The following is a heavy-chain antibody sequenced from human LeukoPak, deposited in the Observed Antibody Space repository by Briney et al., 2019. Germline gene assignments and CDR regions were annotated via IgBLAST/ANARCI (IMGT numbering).Heavy chain of an antibody. CDR1: GYTFTSYD. V-gene: IGHV1-8*01. CDR3: ARGDFIAVAGTDYYYGMDV. D-gene: IGHD6-19*01. CDR2: MNPNSGNT. J-gene: IGHJ6*02. Sequence: ASVKVSCKASGYTFTSYDINWVRQATGQGLEWMGWMNPNSGNTGYAQKVQGRVTMTRNTSISTAYMELSSLRSEDTAVYYCARGDFIAVAGTDYYYGMDVWGQGTTVTVSS.